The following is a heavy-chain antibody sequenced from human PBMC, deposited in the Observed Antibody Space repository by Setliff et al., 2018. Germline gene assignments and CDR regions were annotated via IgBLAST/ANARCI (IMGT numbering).Heavy chain of an antibody. V-gene: IGHV1-2*02. J-gene: IGHJ3*02. Sequence: GASVKVSCKASGYTFTGYYMHWVRQAPGQGLEWMGWINPNSGGTNYAQKFRGRVTMTRDTSISTAYMELSRLRSDDTAVYYCAKAPLWFGERGAFDIWGQGTVVTVSS. D-gene: IGHD3-10*01. CDR2: INPNSGGT. CDR1: GYTFTGYY. CDR3: AKAPLWFGERGAFDI.